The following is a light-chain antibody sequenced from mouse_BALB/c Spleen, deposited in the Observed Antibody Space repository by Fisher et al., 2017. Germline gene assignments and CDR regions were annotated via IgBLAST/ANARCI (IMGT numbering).Light chain of an antibody. J-gene: IGKJ5*01. CDR1: QSISDY. Sequence: DIVLTQSPATLSVTPGDSVSLSCRASQSISDYLHWYQQKSHESPRLLIKYASQSISGIPSRFSGSGSGSDFTLSINSVEPEDVGVYYCQNGHSFPTFGAGTKLELK. CDR3: QNGHSFPT. V-gene: IGKV5-39*01. CDR2: YAS.